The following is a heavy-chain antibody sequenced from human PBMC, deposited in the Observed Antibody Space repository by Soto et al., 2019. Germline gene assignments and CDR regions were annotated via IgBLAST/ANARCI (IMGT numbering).Heavy chain of an antibody. Sequence: QVQLVESGGGVVQPGRSLRLSCAASGFTFSNYAMHWVRQAPGKGLEWVAAILSDEINKDSADSVKGRFTISRDNSKKTLKPQTNILGPEDTVGNNWAIIATSAGGDAFDLWDQGRMATFSP. CDR3: AIIATSAGGDAFDL. D-gene: IGHD3-16*01. J-gene: IGHJ3*01. CDR1: GFTFSNYA. CDR2: ILSDEINK. V-gene: IGHV3-30-3*01.